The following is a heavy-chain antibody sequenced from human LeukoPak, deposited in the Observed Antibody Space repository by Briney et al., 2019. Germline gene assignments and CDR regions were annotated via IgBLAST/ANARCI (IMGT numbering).Heavy chain of an antibody. J-gene: IGHJ2*01. Sequence: GGSLRLFCTASGFASAFTFSTYEMNWVRQAPGKGLEWLSHISGSGSTKYHADSVKGRFIVSRDNTKNSLYLQMNSLRVEDTAIYYCARDESAYSYGFHWYFDLWGRGTLVTVSS. CDR2: ISGSGSTK. CDR3: ARDESAYSYGFHWYFDL. D-gene: IGHD5-18*01. V-gene: IGHV3-48*03. CDR1: GFASAFTFSTYE.